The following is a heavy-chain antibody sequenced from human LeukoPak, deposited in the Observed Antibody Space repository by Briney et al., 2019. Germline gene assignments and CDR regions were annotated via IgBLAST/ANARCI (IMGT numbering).Heavy chain of an antibody. CDR2: INHSGST. V-gene: IGHV4-39*07. CDR1: GGSISSSSYY. D-gene: IGHD6-13*01. J-gene: IGHJ6*03. CDR3: ARVGYSSSWDYYYYYMDV. Sequence: SSETLSLTCTVSGGSISSSSYYWGWIRQPPGKGLEWIGEINHSGSTNYNPSLKSRVTISVDTSKNQFSLKLTSVTAADTAVYYCARVGYSSSWDYYYYYMDVWGKGTTVTISS.